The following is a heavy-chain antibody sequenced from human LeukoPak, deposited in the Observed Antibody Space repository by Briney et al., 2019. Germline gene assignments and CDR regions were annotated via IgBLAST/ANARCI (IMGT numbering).Heavy chain of an antibody. V-gene: IGHV1-69*05. CDR3: ARAPGVPAARNYYYYMDV. J-gene: IGHJ6*03. Sequence: GASVKVSCKASGGTFSSYAISWVRQAPGQGLEWMGRIIPIFGTANYAQKFQGRVTITTDESTSTAYMELSSLRSEDTAVYYCARAPGVPAARNYYYYMDVWGKGTTVTVSS. CDR1: GGTFSSYA. D-gene: IGHD2-2*01. CDR2: IIPIFGTA.